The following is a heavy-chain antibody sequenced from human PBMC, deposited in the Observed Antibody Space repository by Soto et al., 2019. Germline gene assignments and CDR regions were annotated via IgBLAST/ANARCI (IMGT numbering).Heavy chain of an antibody. CDR2: INPNSGGA. J-gene: IGHJ4*02. D-gene: IGHD5-12*01. V-gene: IGHV1-2*02. Sequence: QVQLVQSGAEVKKPGASVKVSCRPSGFTFTDYYIHWVRQAPGQGLEWMGWINPNSGGANYAQKFQGRVTMTRDTSISTAYMELSRLRSDDTAVYFCARGGDMVALGDYWGQGSLVTVSS. CDR1: GFTFTDYY. CDR3: ARGGDMVALGDY.